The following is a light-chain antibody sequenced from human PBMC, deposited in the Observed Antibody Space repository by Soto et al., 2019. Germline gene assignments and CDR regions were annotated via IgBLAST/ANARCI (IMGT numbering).Light chain of an antibody. Sequence: EIVLTQSPATLSLSPGERATLSCRASQSVSSYLAWYQQKPGQAPRLLIYDASSRATGIPARFSGSGSGTDFPLTLSSLEPEDVAVYYCQQRSNWPVTFGQGTKVEIK. CDR3: QQRSNWPVT. J-gene: IGKJ1*01. CDR1: QSVSSY. V-gene: IGKV3-11*01. CDR2: DAS.